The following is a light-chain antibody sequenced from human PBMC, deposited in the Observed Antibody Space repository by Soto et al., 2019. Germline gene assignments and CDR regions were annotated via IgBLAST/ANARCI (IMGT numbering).Light chain of an antibody. CDR3: CSYAGSYTWV. V-gene: IGLV2-11*01. CDR1: SSDVCGYNY. Sequence: QSVLTQPRSVSGSPGQSVTISCTGTSSDVCGYNYVSWYQQHPGKAPKLMIYDVSKRPSGVPDRFSGSKSGNTASLTISGLQAEDDADYYCCSYAGSYTWVFGGGTKVTVL. CDR2: DVS. J-gene: IGLJ3*02.